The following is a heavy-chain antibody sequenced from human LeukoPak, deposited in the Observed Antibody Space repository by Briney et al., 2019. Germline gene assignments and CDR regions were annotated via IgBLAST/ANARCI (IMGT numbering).Heavy chain of an antibody. CDR3: AKDPAGWTVAAPFQH. J-gene: IGHJ1*01. V-gene: IGHV3-30*18. CDR2: ISYDGSNK. D-gene: IGHD6-19*01. CDR1: GFTFSSYG. Sequence: GGSLRLPCAASGFTFSSYGMHWVRQAPGKGLEWVAVISYDGSNKYYADSVKGRFTISRDNSKNTLYLQMNSLRAEDTAVYYCAKDPAGWTVAAPFQHWGQGTLVTVSS.